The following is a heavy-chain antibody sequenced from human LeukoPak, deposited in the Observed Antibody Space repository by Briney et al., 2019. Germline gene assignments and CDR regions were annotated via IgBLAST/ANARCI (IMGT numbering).Heavy chain of an antibody. Sequence: PSQTLSLTCTVSGGSISSGGYYWSWIRQHPGKGLEWIGYIYYSGNTYYNPSLKSRVTISVDTSKNQFSLKLSSVTAADTAVYYCARGSLRDSSGYYLIDYWGQGTLVTVSS. V-gene: IGHV4-31*03. CDR2: IYYSGNT. CDR3: ARGSLRDSSGYYLIDY. J-gene: IGHJ4*02. CDR1: GGSISSGGYY. D-gene: IGHD3-22*01.